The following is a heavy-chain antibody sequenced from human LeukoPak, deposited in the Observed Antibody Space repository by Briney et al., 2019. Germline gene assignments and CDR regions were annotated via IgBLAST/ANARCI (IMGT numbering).Heavy chain of an antibody. D-gene: IGHD6-13*01. CDR2: IYYSGST. V-gene: IGHV4-59*08. CDR3: ARHYIAAGGGDAFDI. CDR1: GGSISSSY. J-gene: IGHJ3*02. Sequence: SETLSLTCTVSGGSISSSYWSWIRQPAGKGLEWTGYIYYSGSTYYNPSLKSRVTISVDTSKNQFSLKLNSVTAADTAIYYCARHYIAAGGGDAFDIWGQGTMVIVSS.